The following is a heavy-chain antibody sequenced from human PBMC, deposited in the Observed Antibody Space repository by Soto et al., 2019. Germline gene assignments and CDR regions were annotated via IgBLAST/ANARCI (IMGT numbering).Heavy chain of an antibody. CDR2: IGDSGAST. V-gene: IGHV3-23*01. CDR1: GFSFSSFA. Sequence: EVLLLESGGGLVQPGGSLRLSCEASGFSFSSFAMNWVRQAPGKGLEWVSAIGDSGASTYYADSVKGRFTISRDNSRNTLYLQLNSLKAEDTAVYYCAKVLEPDVWGNGTTVTVSS. D-gene: IGHD1-1*01. CDR3: AKVLEPDV. J-gene: IGHJ6*04.